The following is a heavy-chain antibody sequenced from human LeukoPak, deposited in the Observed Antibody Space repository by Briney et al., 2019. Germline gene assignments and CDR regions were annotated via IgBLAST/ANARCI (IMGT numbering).Heavy chain of an antibody. CDR2: IYYSGST. V-gene: IGHV4-59*05. CDR3: APTWFDP. J-gene: IGHJ5*02. Sequence: GSLRLSCAASGFTFSSYSMNWVRQAPGKGLEWIGSIYYSGSTYYNPSLKSRVTISVDTSKNQFSLKLSSVTAADTAVYYCAPTWFDPWGQGTLVTVSS. CDR1: GFTFSSYSMN.